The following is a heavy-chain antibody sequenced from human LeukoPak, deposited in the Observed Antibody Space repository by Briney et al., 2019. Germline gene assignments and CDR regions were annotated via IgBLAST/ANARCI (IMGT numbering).Heavy chain of an antibody. D-gene: IGHD4-11*01. J-gene: IGHJ4*02. V-gene: IGHV3-74*01. Sequence: PGGSLRLSCAASGFSLSSYWMHWVXQDEXXGMVWVSRINTDGSSTSYADSVQGRFSISRDNARNTPYLQMNSLRADDTAVYYCAKDLDYTTYGYYFDYWGQGTLVTVSS. CDR2: INTDGSST. CDR3: AKDLDYTTYGYYFDY. CDR1: GFSLSSYW.